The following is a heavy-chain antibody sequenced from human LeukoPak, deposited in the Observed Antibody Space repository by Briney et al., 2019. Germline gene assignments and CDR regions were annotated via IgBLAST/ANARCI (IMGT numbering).Heavy chain of an antibody. D-gene: IGHD4-17*01. CDR3: ARAYYGDYEPHFDY. V-gene: IGHV1-2*02. J-gene: IGHJ4*02. Sequence: ASVKVSCKASGYTFTGYYMHWVRQAPGQGLEWMGWINPNSGGANYAQKFRGRVTMTRDTSISTAYMELSRLRSDDTAVYYCARAYYGDYEPHFDYWGQGTLVTVSS. CDR1: GYTFTGYY. CDR2: INPNSGGA.